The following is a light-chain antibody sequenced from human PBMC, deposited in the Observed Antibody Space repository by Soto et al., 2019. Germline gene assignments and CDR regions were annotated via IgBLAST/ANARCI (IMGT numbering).Light chain of an antibody. CDR3: AAWDDSLNGWV. Sequence: QSVLTQPPSASGTPGQRVTISCSGSSSNIGSNTVNWYQQLPGTAPKLLIYSNNQRPSGVPDRFSGSKSGTSASLAISGLQSEDEADYYCAAWDDSLNGWVFGTGTKVTVL. J-gene: IGLJ1*01. CDR2: SNN. V-gene: IGLV1-44*01. CDR1: SSNIGSNT.